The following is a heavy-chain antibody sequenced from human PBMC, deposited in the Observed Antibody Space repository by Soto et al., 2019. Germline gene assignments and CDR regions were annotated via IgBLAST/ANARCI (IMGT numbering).Heavy chain of an antibody. D-gene: IGHD3-10*01. CDR1: GFTFSSYG. CDR3: ARSGGSEDY. CDR2: IWYDGSNK. V-gene: IGHV3-33*01. J-gene: IGHJ4*02. Sequence: QVQLVESGGGVVQPGRSLRLSCAASGFTFSSYGMHWVRQAPGKGLEWVAVIWYDGSNKYYADSVKGRLTISRDNSKNTLYLQMNSLRAEDTAVYYCARSGGSEDYWGQGTLVTVSS.